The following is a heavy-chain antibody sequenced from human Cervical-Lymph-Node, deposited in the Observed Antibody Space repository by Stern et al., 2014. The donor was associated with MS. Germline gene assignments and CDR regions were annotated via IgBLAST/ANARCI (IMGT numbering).Heavy chain of an antibody. D-gene: IGHD4-23*01. J-gene: IGHJ4*02. CDR2: ISSGGSYI. V-gene: IGHV3-21*01. CDR1: GFTFSSYS. CDR3: ARGRGGNYRYYFDY. Sequence: VQLVQSGGGLVKPGGSLRLSCAASGFTFSSYSMNWVRQAPWKGLEWVASISSGGSYIYYADSLKGRFTISRDNAKNSLYLQMNSLRAEDTAVYYCARGRGGNYRYYFDYWGQGTLVTVSS.